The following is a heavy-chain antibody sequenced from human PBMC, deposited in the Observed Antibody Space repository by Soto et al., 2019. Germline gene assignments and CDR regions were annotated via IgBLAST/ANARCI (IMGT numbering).Heavy chain of an antibody. V-gene: IGHV3-74*01. CDR3: VRYYYYYGMDV. CDR1: GFTFSSYW. J-gene: IGHJ6*02. CDR2: INSDGSST. Sequence: PGGSLRLSCAASGFTFSSYWMHWVRQAPGKGLVWVSRINSDGSSTSYADSVKGRFTISRDNAKNTLYLQMNSLRAEDTAVYYSVRYYYYYGMDVWGQGTTVTVSS.